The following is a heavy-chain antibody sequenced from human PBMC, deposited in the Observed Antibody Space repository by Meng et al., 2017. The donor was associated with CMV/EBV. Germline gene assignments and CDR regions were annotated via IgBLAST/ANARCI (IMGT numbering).Heavy chain of an antibody. CDR1: EYTFTGYY. J-gene: IGHJ4*02. CDR3: ATSSVEVMIYAGLDY. Sequence: SEYTFTGYYIHWARQAPGQGLEWMGWINPASGDTILAQKFQGRVTMTRDTSLTTAYMELNRLRSDDTAVYYCATSSVEVMIYAGLDYWGQGTLVTVSS. CDR2: INPASGDT. D-gene: IGHD2/OR15-2a*01. V-gene: IGHV1-2*02.